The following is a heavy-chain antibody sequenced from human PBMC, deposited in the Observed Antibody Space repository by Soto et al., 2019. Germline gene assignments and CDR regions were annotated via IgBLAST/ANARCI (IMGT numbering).Heavy chain of an antibody. J-gene: IGHJ5*02. CDR1: GGTFSSYA. CDR3: ARDRGPGSGYYPYWFDP. Sequence: QVQLVQSGAEVKKPGSSVKVSCKASGGTFSSYAITWVRQAPGQGLEWMGGIIPIFGTANYAQKFQARVTITADESTSTAYMELSSLRSEDTAVYYCARDRGPGSGYYPYWFDPWGQGTLVTVSS. CDR2: IIPIFGTA. V-gene: IGHV1-69*12. D-gene: IGHD3-22*01.